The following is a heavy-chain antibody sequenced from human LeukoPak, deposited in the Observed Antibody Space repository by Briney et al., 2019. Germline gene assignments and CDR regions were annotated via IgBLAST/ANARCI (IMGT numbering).Heavy chain of an antibody. CDR1: GYTFTSYG. D-gene: IGHD3-22*01. Sequence: ASVKVSCKASGYTFTSYGMSWVRQAPGQGGEWMGWISAYSGNTNYAKKLQGRVTMTTDTSTSTAYMELRSLRSDDTAVYYCARVVLITIPTWFDPWGQGTLVTVSS. V-gene: IGHV1-18*01. CDR3: ARVVLITIPTWFDP. CDR2: ISAYSGNT. J-gene: IGHJ5*02.